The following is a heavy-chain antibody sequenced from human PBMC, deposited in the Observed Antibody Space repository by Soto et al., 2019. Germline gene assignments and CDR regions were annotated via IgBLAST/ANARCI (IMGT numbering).Heavy chain of an antibody. J-gene: IGHJ4*02. CDR3: ARAHGYCSGGSCYFDY. CDR1: GFTFSSYA. CDR2: ISYDGSNK. D-gene: IGHD2-15*01. V-gene: IGHV3-30-3*01. Sequence: VQLVESGGGVVQPGRSLRLSCAASGFTFSSYAMHWVRQAPGKGLEWVAVISYDGSNKYYADSVKGRFTISRDNSKNTLYLQMNSLRAEDTAVYYCARAHGYCSGGSCYFDYWGQGTLVTVSS.